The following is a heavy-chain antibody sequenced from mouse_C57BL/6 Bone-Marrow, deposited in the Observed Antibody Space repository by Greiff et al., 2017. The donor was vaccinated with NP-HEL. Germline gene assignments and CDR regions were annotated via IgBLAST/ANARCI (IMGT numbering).Heavy chain of an antibody. J-gene: IGHJ3*01. Sequence: QVQLQQSGAELAWPGASVKLSCKASGYTFTSYGISWVKQRTGRGLEWIGEIYPRSGNTYYNEKFKGKATLTADKSSSTAYMELRSLTTEDSAVYYCARSQSYGGSSFDYWGQGTLVTVSA. CDR3: ARSQSYGGSSFDY. CDR2: IYPRSGNT. CDR1: GYTFTSYG. V-gene: IGHV1-81*01. D-gene: IGHD1-1*01.